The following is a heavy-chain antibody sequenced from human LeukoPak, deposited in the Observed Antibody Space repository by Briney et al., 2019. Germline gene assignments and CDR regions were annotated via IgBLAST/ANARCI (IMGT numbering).Heavy chain of an antibody. CDR1: GFTFSNAW. J-gene: IGHJ4*02. D-gene: IGHD2-2*01. CDR3: TTEDCSSTSCQGFDY. CDR2: IKSKTDGGTT. Sequence: AGGSLRLSCAASGFTFSNAWMSWVRQAPGKGLEWVGRIKSKTDGGTTDYAAPVKGRFTISRDDSKNTLYLQMNSLKTEDTAVYYCTTEDCSSTSCQGFDYWGQGTLVTVSS. V-gene: IGHV3-15*01.